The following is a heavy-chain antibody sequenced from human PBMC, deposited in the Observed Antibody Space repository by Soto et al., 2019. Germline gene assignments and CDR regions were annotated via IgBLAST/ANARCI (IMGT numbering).Heavy chain of an antibody. D-gene: IGHD2-15*01. Sequence: PSETLSLPCTVSGAPITVNYWSWIRQAPGKGLEWIGYIYYSGSTTYNPSLKSRVTMSAGTSKDQFSLKLNSVTAADTGVYDCARDASGPYHHWRPGILVDVST. V-gene: IGHV4-59*12. CDR3: ARDASGPYHH. CDR1: GAPITVNY. CDR2: IYYSGST. J-gene: IGHJ5*02.